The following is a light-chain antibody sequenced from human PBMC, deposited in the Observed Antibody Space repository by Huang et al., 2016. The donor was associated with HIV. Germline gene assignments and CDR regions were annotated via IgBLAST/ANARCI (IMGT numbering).Light chain of an antibody. CDR1: QSIDKY. J-gene: IGKJ1*01. V-gene: IGKV1-39*01. CDR3: QHSFSTPWT. CDR2: AAS. Sequence: DIQMTQSPSSLSASGGDRVTITCRAIQSIDKYLNWYQHKPGKAPRVLIYAASSLQSEVPSRFSGSGSGTDFTLTISNLQSDDFATYYCQHSFSTPWTFGQGTKVDIE.